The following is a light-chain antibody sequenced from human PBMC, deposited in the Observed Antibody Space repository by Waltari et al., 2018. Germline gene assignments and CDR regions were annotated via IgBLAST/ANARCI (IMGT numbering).Light chain of an antibody. CDR1: QSLLESDGKTY. Sequence: ETVMTQTPVSLSVTPGQPASMSCKSSQSLLESDGKTYLHWYLPKPGQSPQLLIYDVSSRFSGVPDRFSGSGSGTDFTLRISRVEAEDVGVYYCMQGIHLPLTFGGGTKVEMK. CDR2: DVS. J-gene: IGKJ4*01. CDR3: MQGIHLPLT. V-gene: IGKV2-29*02.